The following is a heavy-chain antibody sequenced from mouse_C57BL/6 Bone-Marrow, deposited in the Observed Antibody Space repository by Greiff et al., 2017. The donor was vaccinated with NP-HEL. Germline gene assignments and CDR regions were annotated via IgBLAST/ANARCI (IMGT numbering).Heavy chain of an antibody. CDR3: ASGAAQGTDCLEYLDD. J-gene: IGHJ2*01. CDR2: IYPRSGNT. V-gene: IGHV1-81*01. D-gene: IGHD6-1*01. CDR1: GYTFTSYG. Sequence: VQLQQSGAELARPGASVKLSCKASGYTFTSYGISWVKQRTGQGLEWIGEIYPRSGNTYYNEKFKGKATLTADKSSSTAYMELRSLTSEDSAVYFCASGAAQGTDCLEYLDDWGQGTTLTVSS.